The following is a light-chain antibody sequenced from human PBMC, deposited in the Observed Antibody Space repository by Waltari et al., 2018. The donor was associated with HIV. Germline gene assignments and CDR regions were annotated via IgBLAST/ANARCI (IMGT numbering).Light chain of an antibody. V-gene: IGKV3-20*01. CDR2: GAS. J-gene: IGKJ3*01. CDR3: QQYGSSPFT. Sequence: EIVLTQSPGTLSVSPGERITLSCRASRTVTSNYLAWYQQRLGQSPRLLIYGASSRATAVPDKFSGSGSGTDFTLTISRLEPEDFAVYYCQQYGSSPFTFGPGTKVEIK. CDR1: RTVTSNY.